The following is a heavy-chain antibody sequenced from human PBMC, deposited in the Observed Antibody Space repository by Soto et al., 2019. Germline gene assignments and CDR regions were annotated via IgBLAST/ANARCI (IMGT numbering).Heavy chain of an antibody. Sequence: SETLSLTCSVSGGSVNNNKYYWSWIRQPPGKGLEWIGYMYYGGSTDYNHSLKNRVTISIDTSKNQFSLSLTSVTAADTAVYYCARTSEHWLVGEDDSWGQGTLVTVPS. V-gene: IGHV4-61*01. CDR2: MYYGGST. D-gene: IGHD6-19*01. CDR3: ARTSEHWLVGEDDS. J-gene: IGHJ4*02. CDR1: GGSVNNNKYY.